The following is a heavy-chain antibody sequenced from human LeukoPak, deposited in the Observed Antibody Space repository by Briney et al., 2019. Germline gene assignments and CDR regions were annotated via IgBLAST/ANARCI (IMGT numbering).Heavy chain of an antibody. CDR3: ARGSRYCSSTSCYCDY. Sequence: GGSLRLXCAASGFTFSDYYMSWIRQAPGKGLEWVSYISSSGSTIYYADSVKGRFTISRDNAKNSLYLQMNSLRAEDTAVYYCARGSRYCSSTSCYCDYWGQGTLVTVSS. CDR1: GFTFSDYY. D-gene: IGHD2-2*01. V-gene: IGHV3-11*04. J-gene: IGHJ4*02. CDR2: ISSSGSTI.